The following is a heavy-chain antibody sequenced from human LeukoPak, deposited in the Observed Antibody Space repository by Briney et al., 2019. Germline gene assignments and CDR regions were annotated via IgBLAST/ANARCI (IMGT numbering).Heavy chain of an antibody. CDR2: INPNSGGT. V-gene: IGHV1-2*06. J-gene: IGHJ4*02. D-gene: IGHD2-21*02. CDR1: GYTFTGYY. CDR3: ATMPPRFKVVTAIHGY. Sequence: ASVKVSCKASGYTFTGYYMHWVRQAPGQGLEWMGRINPNSGGTNYAQKFQGRVTMTRDTSISTAYMELSRLRSDDTAVYYCATMPPRFKVVTAIHGYWGQGTLVTVSS.